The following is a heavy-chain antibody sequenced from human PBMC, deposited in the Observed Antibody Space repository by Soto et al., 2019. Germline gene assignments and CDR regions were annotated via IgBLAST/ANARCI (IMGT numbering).Heavy chain of an antibody. CDR1: GYTFTGYY. V-gene: IGHV1-2*02. CDR2: MRPDSGGA. D-gene: IGHD3-16*01. J-gene: IGHJ4*02. Sequence: ASVKVSCKASGYTFTGYYLHWLRQAPGQGLQWMGWMRPDSGGANYAQKFQGRVSMTRDTSTSTFYMELSRLASDDTAVYYCARDPHEGVYDYWGQGTQVTVSS. CDR3: ARDPHEGVYDY.